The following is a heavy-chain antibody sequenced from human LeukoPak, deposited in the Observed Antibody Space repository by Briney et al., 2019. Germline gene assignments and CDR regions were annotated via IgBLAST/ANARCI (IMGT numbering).Heavy chain of an antibody. CDR2: INPNSGGT. CDR1: GYTFTGYY. CDR3: ARCRVVSGGCPHGFDY. D-gene: IGHD6-25*01. Sequence: ASVKVSCKASGYTFTGYYMHWVRQAPGQGLEWMGWINPNSGGTNYAQKFQGRVTMTRDTSISTAYMELSRLRSDDTAVYYCARCRVVSGGCPHGFDYWGQGTLVTVSS. V-gene: IGHV1-2*02. J-gene: IGHJ4*02.